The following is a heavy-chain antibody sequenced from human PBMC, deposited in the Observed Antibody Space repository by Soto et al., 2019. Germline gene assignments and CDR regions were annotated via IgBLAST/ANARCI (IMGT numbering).Heavy chain of an antibody. Sequence: LGESLKISCRGSGFTFTSYWIAWARQMPGKGLEWMGIIYPGDSDTSYSPSFQGQVTISADKSINTAYLQWSSLKASDTAMYYCAKHEGYCSSTTCSNFDYWGQGTLVTVSS. CDR1: GFTFTSYW. V-gene: IGHV5-51*01. D-gene: IGHD2-2*01. CDR3: AKHEGYCSSTTCSNFDY. CDR2: IYPGDSDT. J-gene: IGHJ4*02.